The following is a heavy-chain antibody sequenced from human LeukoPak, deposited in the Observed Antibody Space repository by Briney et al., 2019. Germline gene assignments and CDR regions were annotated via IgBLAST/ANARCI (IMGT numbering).Heavy chain of an antibody. CDR2: INHSGST. V-gene: IGHV4-34*01. CDR1: GGSFSGYY. CDR3: ARGHGDLSY. J-gene: IGHJ4*02. D-gene: IGHD3-10*01. Sequence: SETLSLTCAVYGGSFSGYYWSWIRQPPGKGLEWIGEINHSGSTNYNPPLKSRVTISVDTSKNQFSLKLSSVTAADTAVYYWARGHGDLSYWGQGTLVTVSS.